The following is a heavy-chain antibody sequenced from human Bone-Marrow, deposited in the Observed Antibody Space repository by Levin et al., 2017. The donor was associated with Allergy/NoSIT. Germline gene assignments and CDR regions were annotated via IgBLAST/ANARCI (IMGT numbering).Heavy chain of an antibody. CDR1: EFTFTTYI. J-gene: IGHJ4*02. D-gene: IGHD6-19*01. V-gene: IGHV3-30-3*01. CDR3: ARELSAFDF. Sequence: GGSLRLSCVGSEFTFTTYIMHWVRQAPGKGLEWLAGVSRDGNTKYYGEPLKGRLTISRDNSKKTVNVQMNSLSAEDTAMYYCARELSAFDFWGQGTLVTVSS. CDR2: VSRDGNTK.